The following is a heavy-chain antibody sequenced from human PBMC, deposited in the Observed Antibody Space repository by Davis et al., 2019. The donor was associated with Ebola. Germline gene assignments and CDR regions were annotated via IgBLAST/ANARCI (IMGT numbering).Heavy chain of an antibody. J-gene: IGHJ4*02. D-gene: IGHD3-16*01. CDR1: GGSISSGGYS. CDR2: INHSGST. Sequence: LRLSCAVSGGSISSGGYSWSWIRQPPGKGLEWIGEINHSGSTKYNPSLKSRVTISVDTSKNQFSLKLSSVTAADTAIYYCARGGASSKYFDYWGQGSLVTVSS. CDR3: ARGGASSKYFDY. V-gene: IGHV4-30-2*02.